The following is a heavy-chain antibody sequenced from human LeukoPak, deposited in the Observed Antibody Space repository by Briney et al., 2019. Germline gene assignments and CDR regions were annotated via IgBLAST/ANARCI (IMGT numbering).Heavy chain of an antibody. Sequence: SETLSLTCTVSGGSISTYYWSWLRQPPGKALEWIGYIFHSGTTKYNPSLKSRVTLSIDTPKIQFSLKLGSVTAADTAVYYCARERPDDGGNLAFDIWGQGTVVTVSS. V-gene: IGHV4-59*01. CDR3: ARERPDDGGNLAFDI. D-gene: IGHD4-23*01. CDR2: IFHSGTT. J-gene: IGHJ3*02. CDR1: GGSISTYY.